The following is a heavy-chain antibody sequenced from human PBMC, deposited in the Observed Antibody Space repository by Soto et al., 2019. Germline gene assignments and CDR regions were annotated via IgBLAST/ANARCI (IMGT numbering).Heavy chain of an antibody. CDR3: AREYCSDGTCYGVDY. V-gene: IGHV1-18*04. CDR2: ISANNDNT. Sequence: ASVKVSCKASGYTFTTFGISWVRQAPGQGLEWMGWISANNDNTNYAQKLQGRVTMTTDTPTGTVYMELRSLTSDDTAVYYCAREYCSDGTCYGVDYWGQGTLVTAPQ. J-gene: IGHJ4*02. D-gene: IGHD2-15*01. CDR1: GYTFTTFG.